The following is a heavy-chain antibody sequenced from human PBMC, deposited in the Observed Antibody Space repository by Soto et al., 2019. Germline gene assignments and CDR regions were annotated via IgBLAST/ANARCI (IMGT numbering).Heavy chain of an antibody. D-gene: IGHD2-15*01. Sequence: SETLSLTCAVYGGSFSGYYWSWLRQPPGKGLEWIGEINHSGSTNYNPSLKSRVTISVDTSKNQFSLKLSSVTAADTAVYYCARVRGYCSGGSCFSHYYYYGMDVWGQGTTVT. V-gene: IGHV4-34*01. J-gene: IGHJ6*02. CDR2: INHSGST. CDR1: GGSFSGYY. CDR3: ARVRGYCSGGSCFSHYYYYGMDV.